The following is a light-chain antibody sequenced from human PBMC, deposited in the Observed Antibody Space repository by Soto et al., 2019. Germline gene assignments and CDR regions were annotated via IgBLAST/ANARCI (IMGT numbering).Light chain of an antibody. CDR2: DAS. V-gene: IGKV3-11*01. J-gene: IGKJ4*01. CDR1: QSINTY. Sequence: EVVLTQSPATLSSSPGESVTLSCRASQSINTYLAWYQQRTGQAPRLLIYDASYRAAGIPSRFSGSGSGTDFTLTISSLEPADFAIYHCQQRSNWPLTFGGGTKVEI. CDR3: QQRSNWPLT.